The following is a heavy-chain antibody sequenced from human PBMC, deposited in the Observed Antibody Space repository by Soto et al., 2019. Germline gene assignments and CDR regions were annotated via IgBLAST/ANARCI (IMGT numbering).Heavy chain of an antibody. CDR2: IYHTGST. V-gene: IGHV4-30-4*01. Sequence: SETLSLTCTVSGGSMSRGDYYWSWIRQPPGKGLEWIGFIYHTGSTYYSPSLKSRVAISVDTSKNQFSLKLSSVTAADTAVYYCASKFGQLLADAFDIWGQGTMVTVSS. J-gene: IGHJ3*02. D-gene: IGHD3-10*01. CDR3: ASKFGQLLADAFDI. CDR1: GGSMSRGDYY.